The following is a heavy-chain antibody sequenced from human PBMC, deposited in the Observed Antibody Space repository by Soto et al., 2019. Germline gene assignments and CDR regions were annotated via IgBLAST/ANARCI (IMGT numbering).Heavy chain of an antibody. J-gene: IGHJ4*02. Sequence: SETLSLTCTVYGGSFTFSGYYWSWLRQPPGKGLEWIGEINHSGTTNDNPSLERRGTISLDTSKNQFPLHLTSVTAADTAVYYCVRGPSLRIRVGDFGSCGQGTLVSVSS. CDR3: VRGPSLRIRVGDFGS. CDR1: GGSFTFSGYY. CDR2: INHSGTT. V-gene: IGHV4-34*01. D-gene: IGHD5-18*01.